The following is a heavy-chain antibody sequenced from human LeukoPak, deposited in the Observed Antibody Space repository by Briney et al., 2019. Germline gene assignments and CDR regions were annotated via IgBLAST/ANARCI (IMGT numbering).Heavy chain of an antibody. J-gene: IGHJ4*02. CDR3: ARGTIPTYNWNYFDY. D-gene: IGHD1-20*01. V-gene: IGHV4-34*01. Sequence: GSLRLSCAASGFTFSSYSMNWVRQAPGKGLEWIGEINHSGSTNYNPSLKSRVTISVDTPKNQFSLKLSSVTAADTAVYYCARGTIPTYNWNYFDYWGQGTLVTVSS. CDR1: GFTFSSYS. CDR2: INHSGST.